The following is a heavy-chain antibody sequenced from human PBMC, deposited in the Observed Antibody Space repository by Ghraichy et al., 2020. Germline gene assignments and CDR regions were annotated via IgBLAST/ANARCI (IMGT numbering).Heavy chain of an antibody. J-gene: IGHJ4*02. Sequence: SETLSLTCTVSGGSISSGGYYWSWIRQHPGKDLEWIGYIYYSGSTYYNPSLKSRVTISVDTSKNQFSLKLSSVTAADTAVYYCASGMITFGGVSYWGQGTLVTVSS. V-gene: IGHV4-31*03. CDR3: ASGMITFGGVSY. CDR2: IYYSGST. D-gene: IGHD3-16*01. CDR1: GGSISSGGYY.